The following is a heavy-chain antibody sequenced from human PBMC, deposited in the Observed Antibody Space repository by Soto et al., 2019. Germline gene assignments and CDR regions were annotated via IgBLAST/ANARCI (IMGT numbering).Heavy chain of an antibody. J-gene: IGHJ6*02. V-gene: IGHV4-34*01. CDR3: ANYDSYYYGMDV. Sequence: PSETLSLTCAVYGGSFSGYYWSWIRQPPGKGLEWIGEINHSGSTNYNPSLKSRVTISVDTSKNQFSLKLSSVTAADTAVYYCANYDSYYYGMDVWGQGTTVTVSS. CDR2: INHSGST. CDR1: GGSFSGYY. D-gene: IGHD3-3*01.